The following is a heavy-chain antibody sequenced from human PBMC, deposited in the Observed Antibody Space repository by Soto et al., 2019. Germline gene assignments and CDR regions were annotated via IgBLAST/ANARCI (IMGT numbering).Heavy chain of an antibody. D-gene: IGHD2-2*01. CDR3: VKGVGSTRKTLDS. CDR1: GFMFSGYV. J-gene: IGHJ4*02. Sequence: EVQLLESGGGVVQSGGSLRLSCGASGFMFSGYVMSWVRQAPWKGLEWVSSISTSGDSTFYADSVQGRFTMSRDNSQNTLHLEMNSLRVEDTAVYYCVKGVGSTRKTLDSWGQGTLVIVSS. V-gene: IGHV3-23*01. CDR2: ISTSGDST.